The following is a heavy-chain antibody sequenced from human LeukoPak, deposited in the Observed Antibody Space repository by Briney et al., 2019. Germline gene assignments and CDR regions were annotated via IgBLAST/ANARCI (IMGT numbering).Heavy chain of an antibody. Sequence: ASVTVSCKASGYTFTSYDINWVRQATGQGREWMGWMNPNSGNTGYAQKFQGRVTITRNTSISTAYMELSSLRSEDTAVYYCARGYSSSWYYHDAFDIWGQGTMVTVSS. CDR2: MNPNSGNT. V-gene: IGHV1-8*03. CDR3: ARGYSSSWYYHDAFDI. J-gene: IGHJ3*02. CDR1: GYTFTSYD. D-gene: IGHD6-13*01.